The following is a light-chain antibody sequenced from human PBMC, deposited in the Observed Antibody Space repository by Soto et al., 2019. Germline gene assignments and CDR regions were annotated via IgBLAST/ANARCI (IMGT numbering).Light chain of an antibody. V-gene: IGKV1-39*01. Sequence: DIQMTQSPSSLSASVGDRVAITCRASQNIRNYLNWYQQKPGKAPRVLIYGAASLQSGVPSRFSGSGSGTNFSLTISNLQPEDFATYYCQQFNSLFGQGTRLEIK. J-gene: IGKJ5*01. CDR3: QQFNSL. CDR1: QNIRNY. CDR2: GAA.